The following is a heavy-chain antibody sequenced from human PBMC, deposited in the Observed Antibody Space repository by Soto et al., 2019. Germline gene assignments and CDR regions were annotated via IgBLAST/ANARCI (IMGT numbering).Heavy chain of an antibody. CDR2: INHSGST. J-gene: IGHJ5*02. V-gene: IGHV4-34*01. CDR3: ARGPITTNPRFDP. D-gene: IGHD3-22*01. Sequence: SETLSLTCAVYGGSFSGYYWSWIRQPPGKGLEWIGEINHSGSTNYNPSLKSRVTISIDTSKNQFSLKLSSVTAADTAVYYCARGPITTNPRFDPWGKGTLVTVFS. CDR1: GGSFSGYY.